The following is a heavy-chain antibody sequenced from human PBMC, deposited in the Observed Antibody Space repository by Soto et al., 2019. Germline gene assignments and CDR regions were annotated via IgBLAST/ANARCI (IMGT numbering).Heavy chain of an antibody. CDR1: GFNVSRNY. CDR2: IYSGGIK. D-gene: IGHD3-9*01. J-gene: IGHJ3*02. V-gene: IGHV3-53*01. CDR3: AREGDTLTGYKVRRAFDI. Sequence: GGSLRLSCAASGFNVSRNYMNWVRQAPGKGLEWVSVIYSGGIKYYADSVKGRFTLSRDNSKNTLYLQMNSLRAEDTAVYYCAREGDTLTGYKVRRAFDIWGQGTMVTVSS.